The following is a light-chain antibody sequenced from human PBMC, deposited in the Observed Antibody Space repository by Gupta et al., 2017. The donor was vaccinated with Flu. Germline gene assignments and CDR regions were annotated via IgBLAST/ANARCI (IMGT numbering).Light chain of an antibody. J-gene: IGKJ2*01. Sequence: DIQMTQSPSTLSASVGDRVTITCRASQSIRSWLAWYQQKPVKAPKLLIFKASSLESGVPSRFSGSGSVTEFTLTISSLQPDDSATYYCQRDRAYPYTFGQGTKLEIK. V-gene: IGKV1-5*03. CDR3: QRDRAYPYT. CDR2: KAS. CDR1: QSIRSW.